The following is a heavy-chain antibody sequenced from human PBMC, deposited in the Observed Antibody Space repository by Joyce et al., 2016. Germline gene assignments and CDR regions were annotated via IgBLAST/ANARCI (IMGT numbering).Heavy chain of an antibody. CDR2: IKSQTDGGTT. J-gene: IGHJ5*02. CDR1: GFTFSTVW. CDR3: TTTAYSDSSFNR. V-gene: IGHV3-15*01. D-gene: IGHD3-22*01. Sequence: EVQLVVSGGGLLKPGESLRLSCAASGFTFSTVWMAWVRQVPGKGLEGVGRIKSQTDGGTTDYVAPVKGRFTVSRDDSKNTLYLQMNSLNTEDTAVYYCTTTAYSDSSFNRWGQGTLVTVSS.